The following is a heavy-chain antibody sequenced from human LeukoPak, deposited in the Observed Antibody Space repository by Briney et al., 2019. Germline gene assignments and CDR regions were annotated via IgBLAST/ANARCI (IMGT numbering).Heavy chain of an antibody. V-gene: IGHV3-11*01. Sequence: PGGSLRLSCAASGFTFNDFCMSWIRQAPGQGLEWVSYISSSGRTMNYADSVKGRFTISRDNAKNSLFLQMNSLRAEDTAVYYCARDSGDGDYTPDMDVWGKGTTVTVS. CDR2: ISSSGRTM. CDR3: ARDSGDGDYTPDMDV. J-gene: IGHJ6*03. D-gene: IGHD2-21*02. CDR1: GFTFNDFC.